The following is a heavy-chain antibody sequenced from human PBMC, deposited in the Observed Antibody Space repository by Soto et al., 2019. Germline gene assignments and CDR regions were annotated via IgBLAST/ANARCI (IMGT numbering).Heavy chain of an antibody. CDR1: GFTFSSYA. CDR3: AKEGRSSWQGTYFDY. V-gene: IGHV3-23*01. Sequence: GGSLRLSCAASGFTFSSYAMSWVRQAPGKGLEWVSAISVTGGSTYYADSVKGRFTISRDNPKNTLYLQMNSLRAEDTAVYYCAKEGRSSWQGTYFDYWGQGTLVTFSS. D-gene: IGHD6-13*01. CDR2: ISVTGGST. J-gene: IGHJ4*02.